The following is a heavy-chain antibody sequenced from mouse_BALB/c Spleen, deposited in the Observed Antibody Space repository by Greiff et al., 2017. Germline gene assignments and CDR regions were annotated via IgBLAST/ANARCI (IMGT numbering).Heavy chain of an antibody. D-gene: IGHD2-1*01. Sequence: EVKLVESGGGLVQPGGSRKLSCAASGFTFSSFGMHWVRQAPEKGLEWVAYISSGSSTIYYADTVKGRFTISRDNPKNTLFLQMTSLRSEDTAMYYCARDGNPYFDYWGQGTTLTVSS. CDR1: GFTFSSFG. V-gene: IGHV5-17*02. CDR2: ISSGSSTI. J-gene: IGHJ2*01. CDR3: ARDGNPYFDY.